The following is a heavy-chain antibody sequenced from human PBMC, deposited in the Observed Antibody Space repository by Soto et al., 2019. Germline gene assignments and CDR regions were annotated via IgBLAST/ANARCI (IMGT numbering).Heavy chain of an antibody. J-gene: IGHJ5*02. V-gene: IGHV3-30*18. Sequence: QVQLVESGGGVVQPGSSLRLSCAASGFTFDSYRMHWVRQAPGKGLEWVAVISSDGNNKYYADSVKGRFTISRDNFKNALYLQMSSLRADDAGVYYCAKDLLPNTVTTCGSWGQGTLVTVSS. CDR3: AKDLLPNTVTTCGS. D-gene: IGHD4-17*01. CDR2: ISSDGNNK. CDR1: GFTFDSYR.